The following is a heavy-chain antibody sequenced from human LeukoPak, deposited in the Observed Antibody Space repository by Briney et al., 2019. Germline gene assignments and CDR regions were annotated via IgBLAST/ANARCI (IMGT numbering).Heavy chain of an antibody. CDR1: GGSISSGSYY. CDR2: IYTSGST. J-gene: IGHJ3*02. CDR3: ARDRREGVVVAPQDAFDI. Sequence: SETLSLTCTVSGGSISSGSYYWSWIRQPAGKGLEWIGRIYTSGSTNYNPSLKSRVTISVDTSKNQFSLKLSSVTAADTAVYYCARDRREGVVVAPQDAFDIWGQGTMVTVSS. D-gene: IGHD2-15*01. V-gene: IGHV4-61*02.